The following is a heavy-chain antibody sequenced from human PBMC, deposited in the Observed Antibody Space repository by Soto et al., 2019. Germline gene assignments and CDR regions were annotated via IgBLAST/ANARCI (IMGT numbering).Heavy chain of an antibody. V-gene: IGHV4-30-4*01. J-gene: IGHJ4*02. Sequence: SETLSLTCTVSGGSITSGDYYWSWIRQPPGKGLEWIGYIYYSGSTYYNPSLKSRVTISVDTSKNQFSLKLSSVTAADTAVYYCARLLYDSGRTIDYWGQGTLVTVSS. CDR3: ARLLYDSGRTIDY. CDR2: IYYSGST. CDR1: GGSITSGDYY. D-gene: IGHD3-10*01.